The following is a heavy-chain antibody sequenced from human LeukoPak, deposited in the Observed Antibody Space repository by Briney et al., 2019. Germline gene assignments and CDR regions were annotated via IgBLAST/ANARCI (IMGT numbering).Heavy chain of an antibody. CDR2: IYSSGST. CDR1: GGSISSDSYY. V-gene: IGHV4-61*02. Sequence: PSETLSLTCTVSGGSISSDSYYWSWIRQPAGKGLEWIGRIYSSGSTNYNPSLKSRVTISVDTSKNQLSLKLSSATAADTAVYYCARATNDDYSSSQLDYWGQGTLVTVSS. CDR3: ARATNDDYSSSQLDY. D-gene: IGHD6-13*01. J-gene: IGHJ4*02.